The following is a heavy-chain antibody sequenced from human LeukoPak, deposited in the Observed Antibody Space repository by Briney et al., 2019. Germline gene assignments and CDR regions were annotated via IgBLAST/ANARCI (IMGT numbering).Heavy chain of an antibody. V-gene: IGHV1-46*01. D-gene: IGHD2-21*02. CDR1: GYTFTSYY. CDR3: ARGRGRTYCGGDCYPDY. Sequence: ASVKVSCKASGYTFTSYYMHWVRQAPGQGLEWMGIINPSGGSTSYAQKFQGRVTMTRNTSISTAYMELSSLKSEDTAMYYCARGRGRTYCGGDCYPDYWGQGTLVTVSS. CDR2: INPSGGST. J-gene: IGHJ4*02.